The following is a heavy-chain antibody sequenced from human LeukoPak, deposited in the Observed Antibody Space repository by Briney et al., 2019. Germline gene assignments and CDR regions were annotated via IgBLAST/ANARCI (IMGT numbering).Heavy chain of an antibody. V-gene: IGHV3-23*01. J-gene: IGHJ4*02. CDR2: ISDSDGNT. CDR3: ASALRIYYYFDY. Sequence: PGGSLRLSCAASGFTFSSYAMSWVRQAPGKGLEWVSAISDSDGNTYYADSVKGRFTISRDNSKNTLYLQMNSLRAEDTAVYYCASALRIYYYFDYWGQGTLATVSS. CDR1: GFTFSSYA. D-gene: IGHD1-26*01.